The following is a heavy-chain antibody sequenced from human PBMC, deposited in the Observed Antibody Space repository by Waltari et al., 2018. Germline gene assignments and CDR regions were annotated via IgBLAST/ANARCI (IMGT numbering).Heavy chain of an antibody. CDR3: ASMVGYSSSWYYFDY. D-gene: IGHD6-13*01. V-gene: IGHV1-69*05. CDR2: IIPIFGTA. J-gene: IGHJ4*02. Sequence: PGSSVKVSCKASGGTFSSYAISWVRQAPGQGLEWMGGIIPIFGTANYAQKFQGRVTITTDESTSTAYMELSSLRSEDTAVYYCASMVGYSSSWYYFDYWGQGTLVTVSS. CDR1: GGTFSSYA.